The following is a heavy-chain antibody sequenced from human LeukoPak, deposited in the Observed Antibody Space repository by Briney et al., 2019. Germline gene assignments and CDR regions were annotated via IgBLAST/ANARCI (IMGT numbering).Heavy chain of an antibody. Sequence: SETLSLTCTVSGGSISSYYWGWIRQPPGKGLEWIGSIYYSGSAYYNPSLTGRVTTSIDTSKKQFSLKLSSVTAADTAVYYCARENYYNTSGVTDYWGQGTLVTVSS. V-gene: IGHV4-39*07. CDR3: ARENYYNTSGVTDY. D-gene: IGHD3-22*01. CDR2: IYYSGSA. J-gene: IGHJ4*02. CDR1: GGSISSYY.